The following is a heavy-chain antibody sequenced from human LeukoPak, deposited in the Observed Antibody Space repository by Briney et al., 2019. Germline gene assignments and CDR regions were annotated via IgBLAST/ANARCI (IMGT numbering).Heavy chain of an antibody. D-gene: IGHD3-10*01. CDR2: INPNSGGT. Sequence: GASLKVSCKASGYTFTRYYMHWVRQAPGEGLECIGWINPNSGGTNYAQKFQGRVTMTRDTSISTAYMELSRLRSDDTAVYYCARDGGLWFGELLKYNWFGPWGQGTLVTVSS. CDR1: GYTFTRYY. CDR3: ARDGGLWFGELLKYNWFGP. V-gene: IGHV1-2*02. J-gene: IGHJ5*02.